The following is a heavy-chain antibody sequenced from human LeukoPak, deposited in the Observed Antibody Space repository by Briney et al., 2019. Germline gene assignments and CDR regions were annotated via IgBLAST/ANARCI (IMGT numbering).Heavy chain of an antibody. J-gene: IGHJ6*02. CDR2: ISAYNGNT. V-gene: IGHV1-18*01. D-gene: IGHD6-6*01. Sequence: ASVKVSCKASGYTFTSYGISWVRQAPGPGLGLMGLISAYNGNTNYAQKLQGRVTMTTDTSTSTAYMELRSLRSDDTAVYYCARDREYSSSHYYYGMDVWGQGTTVTVSS. CDR1: GYTFTSYG. CDR3: ARDREYSSSHYYYGMDV.